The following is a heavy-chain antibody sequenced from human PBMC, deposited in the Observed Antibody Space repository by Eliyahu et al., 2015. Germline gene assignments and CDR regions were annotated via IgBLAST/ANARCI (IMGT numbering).Heavy chain of an antibody. CDR3: ARDRGGSYYYYYGMDV. CDR2: ISSSSSTI. Sequence: EVQLVESGGGLVQPGGPLRLSCAAXGFTFSSYSMNWVRQAPGKGLEGVSYISSSSSTIYYADSVKGRFTISRDNAKNSLYLQMNSLRDEDTAVYYCARDRGGSYYYYYGMDVWGQGTTVTVSS. V-gene: IGHV3-48*02. J-gene: IGHJ6*02. CDR1: GFTFSSYS. D-gene: IGHD1-26*01.